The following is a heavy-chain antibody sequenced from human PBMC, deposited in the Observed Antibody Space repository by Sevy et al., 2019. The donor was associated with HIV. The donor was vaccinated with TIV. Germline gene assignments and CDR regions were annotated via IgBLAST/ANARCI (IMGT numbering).Heavy chain of an antibody. CDR1: GASISSGPSS. Sequence: SETLSLTCAVSGASISSGPSSWNWIRQSPGKGLEWIGSIYSSAITYYNPSLKSRVSISLDTSKNSFSLTMTSVTAADTAVYYCATHHTTTWSLQYPFEIWGRGTIVTVSS. J-gene: IGHJ3*02. V-gene: IGHV4-31*11. CDR3: ATHHTTTWSLQYPFEI. CDR2: IYSSAIT. D-gene: IGHD2-2*01.